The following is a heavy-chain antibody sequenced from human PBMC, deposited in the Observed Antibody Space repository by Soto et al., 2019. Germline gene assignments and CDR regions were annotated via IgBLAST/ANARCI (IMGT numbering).Heavy chain of an antibody. D-gene: IGHD3-3*01. Sequence: KVSCKASGYTFTGYYMHWVRQAPGQGLEWMGWINPNSGGTNYAQKFQGWVTMTRDTSISTAYMELSRLRSDDTAVYYCARDGAYYDFWSGYSTGYYFDYWGQGTLVTGSS. J-gene: IGHJ4*02. CDR2: INPNSGGT. CDR3: ARDGAYYDFWSGYSTGYYFDY. CDR1: GYTFTGYY. V-gene: IGHV1-2*04.